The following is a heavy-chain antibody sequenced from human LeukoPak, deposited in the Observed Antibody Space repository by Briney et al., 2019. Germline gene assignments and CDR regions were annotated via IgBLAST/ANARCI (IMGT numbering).Heavy chain of an antibody. Sequence: SETLSLTCTVSGGSISSYYWSWIRQPPGKGLEWIGYIYYSGSTNYNPSLKSRVTISVDTSKNQFSLKLSSVTAADTAVYYGAKSRTDGGNSLGYYWGQGTLVTVSS. V-gene: IGHV4-59*12. D-gene: IGHD4-23*01. CDR1: GGSISSYY. CDR3: AKSRTDGGNSLGYY. CDR2: IYYSGST. J-gene: IGHJ4*02.